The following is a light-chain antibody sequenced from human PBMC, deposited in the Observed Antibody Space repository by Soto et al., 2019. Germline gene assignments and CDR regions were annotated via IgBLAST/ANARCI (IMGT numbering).Light chain of an antibody. Sequence: GDRVTITCRASQGIRNDLGWYQQKPGRAPKVLIYSTSSLQSGVPSRFSGSGSGTDFTLTISSLQPEDFATYYCLQDYSYPLTFGGGTKVEIQ. CDR1: QGIRND. CDR3: LQDYSYPLT. CDR2: STS. V-gene: IGKV1-6*01. J-gene: IGKJ4*01.